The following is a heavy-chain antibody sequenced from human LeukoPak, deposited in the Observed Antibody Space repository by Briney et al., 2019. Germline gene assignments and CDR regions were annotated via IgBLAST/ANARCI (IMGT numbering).Heavy chain of an antibody. Sequence: KPGGSLRLSCAASGFTFSDYYMSWIRQAPGKGLEWVSYISSSGSTIYYADSVKGRFTISRDNAKNSLYLQMNSLRAEDTAVYYCARDGCSSTSCYYYYGMDVWGQGTTVTVSS. CDR3: ARDGCSSTSCYYYYGMDV. CDR1: GFTFSDYY. J-gene: IGHJ6*02. CDR2: ISSSGSTI. D-gene: IGHD2-2*01. V-gene: IGHV3-11*01.